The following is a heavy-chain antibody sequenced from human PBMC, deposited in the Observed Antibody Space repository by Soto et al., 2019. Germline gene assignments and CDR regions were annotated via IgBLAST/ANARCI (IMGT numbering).Heavy chain of an antibody. CDR2: ISGSSGNT. V-gene: IGHV3-23*01. CDR1: GFTFDAYG. J-gene: IGHJ4*02. Sequence: EVQLLESGGGLVQPGGSLRLSCAGSGFTFDAYGMTWVRQAPGKGLEWVCGISGSSGNTYYADSVKGRFTISRDNSENALYLQMNSLRTDDTAVYYCAKYRGYCRGVSCSREGYLDYWGLGTLVTVSS. CDR3: AKYRGYCRGVSCSREGYLDY. D-gene: IGHD2-15*01.